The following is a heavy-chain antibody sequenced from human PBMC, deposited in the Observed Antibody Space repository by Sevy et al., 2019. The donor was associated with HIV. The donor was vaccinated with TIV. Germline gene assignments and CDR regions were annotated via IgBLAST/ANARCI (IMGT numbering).Heavy chain of an antibody. D-gene: IGHD1-1*01. Sequence: GGSLRLSCVASGFIFNSYVMSWVRQAPGKGLEWGSSISGSGGYTYYADSVKGRFTISRDNSNNMLYLQMNSLRAEDTAVYYCEAITTAGRDYWGQGTLVTVSS. J-gene: IGHJ4*02. CDR2: ISGSGGYT. CDR1: GFIFNSYV. CDR3: EAITTAGRDY. V-gene: IGHV3-23*01.